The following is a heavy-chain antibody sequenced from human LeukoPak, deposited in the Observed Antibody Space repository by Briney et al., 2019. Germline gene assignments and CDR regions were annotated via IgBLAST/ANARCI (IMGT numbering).Heavy chain of an antibody. CDR3: ANIAVSKNYNFDY. J-gene: IGHJ4*02. V-gene: IGHV3-23*01. CDR2: ISGSGGST. D-gene: IGHD6-19*01. CDR1: GFTFSSYA. Sequence: GGSLRLSCAASGFTFSSYAMSWVRQPPGKGLEWVSVISGSGGSTNYADSVKGRFTISRDNSKNTLYLQMNSLRAEDTAVYYCANIAVSKNYNFDYWGQGTLVTVSS.